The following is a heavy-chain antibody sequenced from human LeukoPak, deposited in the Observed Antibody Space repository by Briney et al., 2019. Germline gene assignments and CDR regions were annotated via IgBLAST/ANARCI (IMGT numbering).Heavy chain of an antibody. Sequence: ASVKVSCKASGYTFTSYGISWVRQAPGQGLEWMGWISAYNGNTNYAQKLQGRVTMTTDTSTSTAYMELRSLRSDDTAVYYCARVPFLEWLLPHALDYWGQGTLVTVSS. CDR1: GYTFTSYG. CDR2: ISAYNGNT. J-gene: IGHJ4*02. CDR3: ARVPFLEWLLPHALDY. V-gene: IGHV1-18*01. D-gene: IGHD3-3*02.